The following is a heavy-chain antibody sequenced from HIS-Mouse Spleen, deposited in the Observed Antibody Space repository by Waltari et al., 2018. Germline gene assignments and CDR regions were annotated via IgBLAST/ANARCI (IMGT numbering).Heavy chain of an antibody. CDR1: GGSFSGYY. V-gene: IGHV4-34*01. CDR3: ARRITIFGVVTFDY. Sequence: QVQLQQWGAGLLKPSETLSLTCAVYGGSFSGYYWSWIRQPPGKGLEWIGEINQSGSTNYNPSLKSRVTISVDTSKNQFYLKLSSVTAADTAVYYCARRITIFGVVTFDYWGQGTLVTVSS. CDR2: INQSGST. D-gene: IGHD3-3*01. J-gene: IGHJ4*02.